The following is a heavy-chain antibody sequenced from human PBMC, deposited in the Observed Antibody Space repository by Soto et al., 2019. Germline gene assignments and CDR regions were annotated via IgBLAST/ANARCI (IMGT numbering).Heavy chain of an antibody. CDR2: ISSGSKTI. Sequence: LRLSCAASGFTFSSYSVNWVRQAPGKGLEWASYISSGSKTIYYADSVKGRFTVSRDNAKNSQYLQMNSLTDEDTAVYYCAREDILGVRSFDYWGRGTLVTVSS. J-gene: IGHJ4*02. D-gene: IGHD3-10*01. CDR3: AREDILGVRSFDY. V-gene: IGHV3-48*02. CDR1: GFTFSSYS.